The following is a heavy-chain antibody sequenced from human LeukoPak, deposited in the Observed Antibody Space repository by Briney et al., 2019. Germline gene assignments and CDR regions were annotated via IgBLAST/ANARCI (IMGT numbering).Heavy chain of an antibody. D-gene: IGHD2-15*01. CDR2: ISYDGSNK. J-gene: IGHJ6*04. CDR1: GFTFSSYA. Sequence: GGSLRLSCAASGFTFSSYAMHWVRQAPGKGLEWVAVISYDGSNKYYADSVKGRFTISRDNSKNTLYPQMNSLRAEDTAVYYCARDRLPGCSGGSCYSYYYYGMDVWGKGTTVTVSS. V-gene: IGHV3-30*04. CDR3: ARDRLPGCSGGSCYSYYYYGMDV.